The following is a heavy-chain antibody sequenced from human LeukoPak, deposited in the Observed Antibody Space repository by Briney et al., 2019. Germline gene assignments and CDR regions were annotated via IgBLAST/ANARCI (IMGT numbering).Heavy chain of an antibody. V-gene: IGHV4-59*01. Sequence: SETLSLTCTVSGGSISSYYWSWIRQPPGKGLEWIGYIYYSGSTNYNPSLKSRVTISVDTSKNQFSLKLSSVTAADTAVYYCARNFKLCGSCFDYWGQGTLVTVSS. CDR3: ARNFKLCGSCFDY. J-gene: IGHJ4*02. D-gene: IGHD1-26*01. CDR2: IYYSGST. CDR1: GGSISSYY.